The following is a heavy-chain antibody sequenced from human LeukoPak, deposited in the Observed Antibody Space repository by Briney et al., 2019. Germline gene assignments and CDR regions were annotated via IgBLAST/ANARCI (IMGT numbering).Heavy chain of an antibody. V-gene: IGHV4-39*01. CDR2: IYYNGNT. Sequence: PSETLSLTCNVSGGSIGGHTFYWDWIRQPPGRGLEWIATIYYNGNTFYNPSLKSRVAISIDMSKSQFSLHLSSVTAADTAIYYCARLTALAGHRGAFDIWGPGTMVTVSS. CDR3: ARLTALAGHRGAFDI. D-gene: IGHD6-19*01. CDR1: GGSIGGHTFY. J-gene: IGHJ3*02.